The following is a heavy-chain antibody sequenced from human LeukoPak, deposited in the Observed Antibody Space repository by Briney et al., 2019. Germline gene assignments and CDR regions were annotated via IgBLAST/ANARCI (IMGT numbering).Heavy chain of an antibody. CDR2: IRSDGSNK. J-gene: IGHJ6*03. CDR3: AKSGGYSSGWYYYMDV. V-gene: IGHV3-30*02. Sequence: GGSLRLSCAASGFTFSSYGMHWVRQAPGKGLEWVAFIRSDGSNKYYADSVKGRFTISRDNSKNTLYLQMNSLRAEDTAVYYCAKSGGYSSGWYYYMDVWGKGTTVTVSS. CDR1: GFTFSSYG. D-gene: IGHD6-19*01.